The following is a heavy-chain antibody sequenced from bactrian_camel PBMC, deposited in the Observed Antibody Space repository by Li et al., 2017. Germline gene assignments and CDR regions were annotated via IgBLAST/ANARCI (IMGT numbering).Heavy chain of an antibody. V-gene: IGHV3S57*01. CDR1: GSGYRRYC. Sequence: HVQLVESGGGSVQAGGSLRLSCVVSGSGYRRYCMAWFRQAPEMEREPVAFIDSIYKTTYIDSVKGRFTISRDSAKNTLYLQMDNLKPEDSGMYVCAAARGYLNSPFVPLSYSYWGQGTQVTVS. D-gene: IGHD2*01. CDR2: IDSIYKT. J-gene: IGHJ4*01. CDR3: AAARGYLNSPFVPLSYSY.